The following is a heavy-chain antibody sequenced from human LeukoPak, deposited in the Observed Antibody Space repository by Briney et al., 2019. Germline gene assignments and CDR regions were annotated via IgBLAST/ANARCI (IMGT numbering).Heavy chain of an antibody. CDR3: ARLYSSGWPLECMDA. CDR2: ISAYNGNT. CDR1: GYTFTNYA. V-gene: IGHV1-18*01. Sequence: ASVKVSCKASGYTFTNYAVSWVRQAPGQGLEYMGYISAYNGNTNYAQSLQGRVTMTTDTSTTTVYMELRSLRSDDSAVYYCARLYSSGWPLECMDAWGQGTTVTVSS. J-gene: IGHJ6*02. D-gene: IGHD6-19*01.